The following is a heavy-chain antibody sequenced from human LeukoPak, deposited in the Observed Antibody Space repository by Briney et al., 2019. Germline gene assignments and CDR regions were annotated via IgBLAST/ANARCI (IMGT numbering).Heavy chain of an antibody. J-gene: IGHJ5*02. V-gene: IGHV4-59*02. D-gene: IGHD5/OR15-5a*01. CDR1: GGSVSSHC. CDR2: IYNTGST. Sequence: PSETLSLTCTVSGGSVSSHCWSWIRQPPGKGLEWIGYIYNTGSTNYNPSLKSRVTISVDTSKNQFSLKLSSVTAADTAVYYCARSLYRVSEVDRWGQGTLVTVSS. CDR3: ARSLYRVSEVDR.